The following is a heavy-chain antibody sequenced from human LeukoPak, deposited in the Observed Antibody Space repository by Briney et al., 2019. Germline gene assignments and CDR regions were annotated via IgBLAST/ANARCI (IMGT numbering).Heavy chain of an antibody. CDR2: ISFDGTHK. Sequence: PGGSLRLSCAASGFTFSSHPMHWVRQAPGKGLEWVEVISFDGTHKYYADSVTGRFTISRDNSKNTLYLQMDSLRTDDTAMYYCARDFGITWAQYYFDYWGQGTLVTVSS. J-gene: IGHJ4*02. CDR1: GFTFSSHP. V-gene: IGHV3-30*01. D-gene: IGHD3-10*01. CDR3: ARDFGITWAQYYFDY.